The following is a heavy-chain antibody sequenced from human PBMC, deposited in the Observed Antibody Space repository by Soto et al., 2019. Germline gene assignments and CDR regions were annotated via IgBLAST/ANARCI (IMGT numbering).Heavy chain of an antibody. CDR3: ARQYAAAGTHYYYYGMDV. J-gene: IGHJ6*02. V-gene: IGHV3-33*01. D-gene: IGHD6-13*01. CDR1: GFTFSTYA. CDR2: IWYDGSDK. Sequence: PGGSLRLSXAASGFTFSTYAMHGVRQAPGKGLEWVAVIWYDGSDKYYADSVKGRFTISRDNSRNTLYLQMNSLRAEDTAVYYCARQYAAAGTHYYYYGMDVWGQGTTVTVSS.